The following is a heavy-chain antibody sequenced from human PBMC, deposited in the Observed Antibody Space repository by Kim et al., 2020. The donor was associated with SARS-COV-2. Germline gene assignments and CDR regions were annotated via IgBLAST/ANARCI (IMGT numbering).Heavy chain of an antibody. CDR2: ISYDGSNK. V-gene: IGHV3-30*18. CDR3: AKDSAFDI. CDR1: GFTFSSYG. J-gene: IGHJ3*02. Sequence: GGSLRLSCAASGFTFSSYGMHWVRQAPGKGLEWVAVISYDGSNKYYADSVKGRFTISRDNSKNTLYLQMNSLRAEDTAVYYCAKDSAFDIWGQGTMVTVSS.